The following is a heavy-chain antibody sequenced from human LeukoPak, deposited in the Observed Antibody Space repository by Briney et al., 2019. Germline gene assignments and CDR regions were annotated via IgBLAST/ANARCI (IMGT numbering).Heavy chain of an antibody. CDR3: ARRGSSWYAAVY. Sequence: PGGSLRLSCAASGFTFSTYWMTWVRQAPGKGPEWVANINQDGREKYYVDSVKGRFTISRDNAKNSLYLQVNSLRAEDTAVYYCARRGSSWYAAVYWGQGTLVTVSS. V-gene: IGHV3-7*02. CDR1: GFTFSTYW. CDR2: INQDGREK. J-gene: IGHJ4*02. D-gene: IGHD6-13*01.